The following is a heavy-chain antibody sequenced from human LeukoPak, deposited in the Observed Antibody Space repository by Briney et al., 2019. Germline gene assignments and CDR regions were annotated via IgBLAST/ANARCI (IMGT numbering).Heavy chain of an antibody. CDR2: ISDRGDYT. CDR3: AKDTSIGKYCTNGVCSPFDY. CDR1: GFTFSSYA. J-gene: IGHJ4*02. D-gene: IGHD2-8*01. Sequence: GGSLTLSCAVSGFTFSSYAMRWVRQAPGQGLEWVSVISDRGDYTSYADSVRGRFTISRDNSRNTLYLQMISLRPEDTAVYYCAKDTSIGKYCTNGVCSPFDYWGQGTLVTVSS. V-gene: IGHV3-23*01.